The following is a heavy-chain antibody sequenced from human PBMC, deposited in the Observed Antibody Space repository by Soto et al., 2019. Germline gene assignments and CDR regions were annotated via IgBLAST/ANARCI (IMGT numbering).Heavy chain of an antibody. V-gene: IGHV2-5*02. CDR3: AHLPWKQLWPRAPVVY. CDR2: IYWDDDK. J-gene: IGHJ4*02. Sequence: QITLKESGPTLVKPTQTLTLTCTFSGFSLSTSGVGVGWIRQPPGKALEWLGIIYWDDDKRYRPSLKSRLTIPKDTSKTQLALTTTNMDPVATATYYCAHLPWKQLWPRAPVVYWGQGTPVTVSS. D-gene: IGHD5-18*01. CDR1: GFSLSTSGVG.